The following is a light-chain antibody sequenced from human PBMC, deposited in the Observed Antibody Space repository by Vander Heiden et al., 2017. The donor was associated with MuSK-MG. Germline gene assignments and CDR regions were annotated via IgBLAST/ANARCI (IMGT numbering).Light chain of an antibody. CDR3: QQYFTLPT. J-gene: IGKJ1*01. CDR1: QTLLYTANNKNY. V-gene: IGKV4-1*01. Sequence: DIVMIQSPASLAVSLGARATINCKSSQTLLYTANNKNYLAWYQQKLGQPPRLLIHWASTRESGVPDRFSGSGSETDFTLTITSLRAEDVAVYFCQQYFTLPTFGQGTKVEIK. CDR2: WAS.